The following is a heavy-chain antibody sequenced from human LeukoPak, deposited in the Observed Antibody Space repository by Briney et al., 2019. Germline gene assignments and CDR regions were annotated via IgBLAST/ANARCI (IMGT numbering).Heavy chain of an antibody. CDR2: ISYDGSNK. V-gene: IGHV3-30*03. Sequence: SGGSLRLSCAASGFTLSSYGMHWVRQAPGKGLEWVAVISYDGSNKYYADSVKGRFTISRDNSKNTLYLQMNSLRAEDTAVYYCVAHQGYWGQGTLVTVSS. D-gene: IGHD2-2*01. J-gene: IGHJ4*02. CDR1: GFTLSSYG. CDR3: VAHQGY.